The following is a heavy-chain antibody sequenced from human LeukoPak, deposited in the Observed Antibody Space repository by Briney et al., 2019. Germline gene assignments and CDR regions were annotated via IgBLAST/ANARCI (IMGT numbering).Heavy chain of an antibody. D-gene: IGHD1-26*01. CDR2: IIPIFGTA. V-gene: IGHV1-69*13. Sequence: SVKVSCKASGGTFSSYAISWVRQAPGQGLEWMGGIIPIFGTANYAQKFQGRVTITADESTSTAYMELSSLRSEDTAVYYCATGGSLGLAYPPDYWGQGTLVTVSS. CDR1: GGTFSSYA. CDR3: ATGGSLGLAYPPDY. J-gene: IGHJ4*02.